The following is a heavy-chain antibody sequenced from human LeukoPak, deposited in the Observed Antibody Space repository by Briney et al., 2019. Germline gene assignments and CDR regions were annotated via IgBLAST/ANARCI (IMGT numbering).Heavy chain of an antibody. J-gene: IGHJ4*02. V-gene: IGHV3-74*01. Sequence: GGSLRLSCAASGFTFSNYAMSWVRQTPGKGLEWVSRINSDGSSTNYADSVKGRFTISRDNAKNTLYLQMNSLRAEDTAVYYCVRSGLDYWGQGTLVTVSS. CDR2: INSDGSST. CDR3: VRSGLDY. CDR1: GFTFSNYA.